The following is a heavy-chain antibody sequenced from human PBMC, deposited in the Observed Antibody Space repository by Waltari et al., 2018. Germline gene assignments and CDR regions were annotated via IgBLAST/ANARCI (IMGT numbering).Heavy chain of an antibody. CDR2: INPNRGGT. V-gene: IGHV1-2*02. CDR1: GYTFTGYY. D-gene: IGHD6-6*01. Sequence: QVQLVQSGAEVKKPGASVKVSCKASGYTFTGYYMHWVRQAPGQGLEWMGWINPNRGGTNYAQKFQGRVTMTRDTSISTAYMELSRLRSDDTAVYYCARDIIAARPSSDYWGQGTLVTVSS. CDR3: ARDIIAARPSSDY. J-gene: IGHJ4*02.